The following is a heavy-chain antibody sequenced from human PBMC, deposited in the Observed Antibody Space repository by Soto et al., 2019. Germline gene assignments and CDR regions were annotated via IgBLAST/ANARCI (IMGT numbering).Heavy chain of an antibody. CDR3: ARSGSMPYYYYGMDV. D-gene: IGHD3-10*01. Sequence: QVQLVQSGAEVKKPGASVRVSCKASGYTFARYGIDWVRQAPGQGLEWMGWISGHNGDTKYVQKFQGRVSMTTDTSTSTASMELRSLRSDDTAVYYCARSGSMPYYYYGMDVWGQETTVTVSS. J-gene: IGHJ6*02. CDR2: ISGHNGDT. V-gene: IGHV1-18*01. CDR1: GYTFARYG.